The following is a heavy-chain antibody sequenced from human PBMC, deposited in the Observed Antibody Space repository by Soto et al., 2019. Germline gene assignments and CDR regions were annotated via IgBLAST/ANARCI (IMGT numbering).Heavy chain of an antibody. D-gene: IGHD3-16*01. CDR1: GGTFSSHA. CDR2: IIPFFKST. V-gene: IGHV1-69*13. Sequence: SVKVSCKASGGTFSSHAISWVRQAPGQGLEWMGRIIPFFKSTNYAQKFQGRVTITADESTSTAYMDLSSLRSEDTAVYYCARDVPLNYDDSIYYYYAMDVWGQGTTVTVSS. CDR3: ARDVPLNYDDSIYYYYAMDV. J-gene: IGHJ6*02.